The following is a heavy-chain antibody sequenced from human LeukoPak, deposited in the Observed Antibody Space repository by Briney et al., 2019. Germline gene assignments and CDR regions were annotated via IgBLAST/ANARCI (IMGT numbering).Heavy chain of an antibody. V-gene: IGHV3-48*03. CDR1: GFTFSSYE. Sequence: PGGSLRLSCAASGFTFSSYEMNWVRQAPGKGLEWVSYISSSGSTIYYADSVKGRFTISRDNAKNSLYLQMNSLRAEDTAVYYCARSGIAAAGNYYYYYYMDVWGKGTTVTVSS. D-gene: IGHD6-13*01. CDR3: ARSGIAAAGNYYYYYYMDV. J-gene: IGHJ6*03. CDR2: ISSSGSTI.